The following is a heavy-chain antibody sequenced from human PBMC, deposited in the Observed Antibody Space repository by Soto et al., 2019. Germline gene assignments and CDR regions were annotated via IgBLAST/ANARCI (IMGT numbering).Heavy chain of an antibody. CDR2: INPKSGGT. CDR3: ARGNSGDDDEFDY. CDR1: GYMFTGYY. D-gene: IGHD5-12*01. Sequence: QVQLVQTGAEVKKPGASVRVSCQATGYMFTGYYIHWVRQAAGQGLEWMGWINPKSGGTYYEQKYQGRITMTRDTSMNSTYMELSRLRDDDSATYYCARGNSGDDDEFDYWGQGAPVTVSS. V-gene: IGHV1-2*02. J-gene: IGHJ4*02.